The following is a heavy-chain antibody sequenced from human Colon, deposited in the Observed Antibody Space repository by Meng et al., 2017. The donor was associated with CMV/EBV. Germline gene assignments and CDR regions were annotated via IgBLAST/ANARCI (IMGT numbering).Heavy chain of an antibody. CDR2: IDPNTGDT. V-gene: IGHV1-2*04. CDR3: TRGTGYNYGTGYLDY. CDR1: GYTFSTYY. Sequence: HVQMVQSEAEVKKPGASVKVSCKASGYTFSTYYMHWVRLAPGQGLEWMGWIDPNTGDTKFAVKFQGWVTLTTNTSISTAYMELSRLKSDDKAVYYCTRGTGYNYGTGYLDYWGQGTLVTVSS. D-gene: IGHD5-24*01. J-gene: IGHJ4*02.